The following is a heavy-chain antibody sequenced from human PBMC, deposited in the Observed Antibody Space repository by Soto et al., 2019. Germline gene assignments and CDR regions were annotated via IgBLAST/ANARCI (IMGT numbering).Heavy chain of an antibody. CDR1: GFTFSSYA. Sequence: GGSLRLSCAASGFTFSSYAMSWVRQAPGKGLEWVSAISGSGGSTYYADSVKGRFTSSRDNSKNTLYQQMNSLRAEDTAVYYCAKDIVATIGPDAFDIWGQGTMVTVSS. CDR2: ISGSGGST. D-gene: IGHD5-12*01. J-gene: IGHJ3*02. CDR3: AKDIVATIGPDAFDI. V-gene: IGHV3-23*01.